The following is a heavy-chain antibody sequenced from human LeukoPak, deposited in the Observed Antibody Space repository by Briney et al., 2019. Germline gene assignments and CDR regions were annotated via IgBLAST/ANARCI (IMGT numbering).Heavy chain of an antibody. D-gene: IGHD3/OR15-3a*01. CDR2: IYSGGST. J-gene: IGHJ6*03. CDR3: AKGRTWTYYYYYMDV. V-gene: IGHV3-53*01. CDR1: GFTVSSHY. Sequence: PGGSLRLSCAASGFTVSSHYMSWVRQAPGKGLEWVSVIYSGGSTYYADSVKGRFTISRDNSKNTLYLQMNSLRAEDTAVYYCAKGRTWTYYYYYMDVWGKGTTVTVSS.